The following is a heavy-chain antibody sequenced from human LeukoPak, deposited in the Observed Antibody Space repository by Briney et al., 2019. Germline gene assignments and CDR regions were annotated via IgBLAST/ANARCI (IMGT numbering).Heavy chain of an antibody. J-gene: IGHJ4*02. V-gene: IGHV4-59*01. D-gene: IGHD3-10*01. CDR3: ARAVRVHYGSETYYAHHFDY. CDR1: GGSISSYY. Sequence: SETLSLTCTVSGGSISSYYWNWIRQPPGKGLEWIGYIDYSESTNYNPSLKSRVTISVDAPKNQFSLKLSSVTAADTAVYYCARAVRVHYGSETYYAHHFDYGAQGPLVTVS. CDR2: IDYSEST.